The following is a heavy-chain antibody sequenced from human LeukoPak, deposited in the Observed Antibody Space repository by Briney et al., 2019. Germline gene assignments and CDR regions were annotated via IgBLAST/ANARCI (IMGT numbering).Heavy chain of an antibody. CDR3: ARGGSSGYYYYFDY. Sequence: SETQSLTCTVSGASISNYYWGWIRQPPGKGLEWIGYIYYSGSTYYNPSLKSRVTISVDTSKNQFSLKLSSVTAADTAVYYCARGGSSGYYYYFDYWGQGTLVTVSS. CDR1: GASISNYY. J-gene: IGHJ4*02. V-gene: IGHV4-30-4*08. D-gene: IGHD3-22*01. CDR2: IYYSGST.